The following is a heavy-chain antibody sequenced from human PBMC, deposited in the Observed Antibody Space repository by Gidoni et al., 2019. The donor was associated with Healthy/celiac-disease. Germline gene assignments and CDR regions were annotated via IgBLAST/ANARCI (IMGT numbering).Heavy chain of an antibody. CDR3: ARQFTMVRGVINYYYYGMDV. CDR1: GYSFTSSW. V-gene: IGHV5-10-1*03. Sequence: EVQLVQSGAEVKKPGGSLRISCKGSGYSFTSSWTSWVRQMPGKGLEWMGRIDPSDSYTNYSPSFQGHVTISADKSISTAYLQWSSLKASDTAMYYCARQFTMVRGVINYYYYGMDVWGQGTTVTVSS. CDR2: IDPSDSYT. J-gene: IGHJ6*02. D-gene: IGHD3-10*01.